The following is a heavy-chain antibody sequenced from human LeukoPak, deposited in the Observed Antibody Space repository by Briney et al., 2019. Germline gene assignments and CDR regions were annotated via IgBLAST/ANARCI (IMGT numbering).Heavy chain of an antibody. V-gene: IGHV3-23*01. CDR2: ISGSGGST. Sequence: GGSLRLSCAASGFTFSSYAMGWVRQAPGKGLEWVSAISGSGGSTYYADSVKGRFTISRDNSKNTLYLQMNSLRAEDTAVYYCAKGNYDSSGYPDNWGQGTLVTVSS. J-gene: IGHJ4*02. CDR3: AKGNYDSSGYPDN. D-gene: IGHD3-22*01. CDR1: GFTFSSYA.